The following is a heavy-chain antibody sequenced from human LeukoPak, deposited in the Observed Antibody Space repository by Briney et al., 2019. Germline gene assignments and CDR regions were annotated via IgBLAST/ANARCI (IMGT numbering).Heavy chain of an antibody. CDR3: ARLRELRFLEWFPRDYFDY. J-gene: IGHJ4*02. D-gene: IGHD3-3*01. CDR2: INHSGST. V-gene: IGHV4-34*01. CDR1: GGSFSGYY. Sequence: HSETLSLTCAVYGGSFSGYYWSWIRQPPGKGLEWIGEINHSGSTNYNPSLKSRVTISVDTSKNQFSLKLSSVTAADTAVYYCARLRELRFLEWFPRDYFDYWGQGTLVTVSS.